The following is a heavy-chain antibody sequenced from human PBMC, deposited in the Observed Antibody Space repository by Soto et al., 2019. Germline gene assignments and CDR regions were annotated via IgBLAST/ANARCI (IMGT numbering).Heavy chain of an antibody. Sequence: QITLKESGPTLVKPTQPLTLTCTFSGFSLTTSGVGVGWVRQPPGKPLEWLAVIYWHDAKRYSPSLGSRLTITKDTSKNPVVLTMTNMDPVDTATYYCAHTHGGEFQYWGQGTLVTVSS. J-gene: IGHJ4*02. D-gene: IGHD2-15*01. CDR3: AHTHGGEFQY. CDR1: GFSLTTSGVG. V-gene: IGHV2-5*01. CDR2: IYWHDAK.